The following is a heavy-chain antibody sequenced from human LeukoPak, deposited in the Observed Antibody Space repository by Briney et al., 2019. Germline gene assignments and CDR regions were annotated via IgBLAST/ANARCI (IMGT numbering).Heavy chain of an antibody. CDR1: GGSISSYY. Sequence: SETLSLTCTASGGSISSYYWSWIRQPPGKGLEWIGYIYYSGSTNYNPSLKSRVTISVDASKNQFSLKLSSVTAADTAVYYCARVDNYGTAFDIWGQGTMVTVSP. V-gene: IGHV4-59*01. J-gene: IGHJ3*02. CDR3: ARVDNYGTAFDI. CDR2: IYYSGST. D-gene: IGHD4-17*01.